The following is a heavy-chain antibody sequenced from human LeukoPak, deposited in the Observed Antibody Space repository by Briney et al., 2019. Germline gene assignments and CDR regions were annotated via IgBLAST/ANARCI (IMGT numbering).Heavy chain of an antibody. J-gene: IGHJ4*02. CDR3: ARDESPYCSSTSCAMGY. CDR2: ISSSSSTI. D-gene: IGHD2-2*01. Sequence: GGSLRLSCAASGFTFSSYGMHWVRQAPGKGLEWVSYISSSSSTIYYADSVKGRFTISRDNAKNSLYLQMNSLRAEDTAVYYCARDESPYCSSTSCAMGYWGQGTLVTVSS. V-gene: IGHV3-48*01. CDR1: GFTFSSYG.